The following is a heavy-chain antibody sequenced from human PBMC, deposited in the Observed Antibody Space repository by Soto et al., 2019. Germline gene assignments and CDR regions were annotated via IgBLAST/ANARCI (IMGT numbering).Heavy chain of an antibody. D-gene: IGHD6-6*01. CDR2: IDPSDSYT. J-gene: IGHJ6*02. Sequence: PGESLKISCKGSGYSFTSYWISWVRQMPGKGLEWMGRIDPSDSYTNYSPSFQGHVTISADKSISTAYLQWSSLKASDTAMYYCARHSGIAARPSYYYHGMDVWGQGTTVTVSS. V-gene: IGHV5-10-1*01. CDR1: GYSFTSYW. CDR3: ARHSGIAARPSYYYHGMDV.